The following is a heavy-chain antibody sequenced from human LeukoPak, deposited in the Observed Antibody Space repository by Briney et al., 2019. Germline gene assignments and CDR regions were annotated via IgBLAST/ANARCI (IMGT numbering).Heavy chain of an antibody. V-gene: IGHV4-39*07. CDR1: GGSITRSSHY. D-gene: IGHD3-22*01. J-gene: IGHJ3*02. CDR3: AVYESSVYDAFYI. Sequence: SETPSLTCTVFGGSITRSSHYWGWVRQPPGKGLEWIGNIYYSGETYYNPSLKSRVAMSVDTSKNQFSLKLSSVTAADTAVYYCAVYESSVYDAFYIWGQGTTVTVSS. CDR2: IYYSGET.